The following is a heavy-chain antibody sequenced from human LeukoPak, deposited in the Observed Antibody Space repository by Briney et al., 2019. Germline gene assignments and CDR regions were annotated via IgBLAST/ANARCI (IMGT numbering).Heavy chain of an antibody. CDR1: GYTFTSYY. CDR3: ARVWRRMGAYFDY. D-gene: IGHD1-26*01. V-gene: IGHV1-46*01. CDR2: INPSGGST. Sequence: ASVKVSFKASGYTFTSYYMHWVRQAPGQGLEWMGIINPSGGSTSYVQKFQGRVTMTRDTSTSTVYMELSSLRSEDTAVYYCARVWRRMGAYFDYWGQGTLVTVSS. J-gene: IGHJ4*02.